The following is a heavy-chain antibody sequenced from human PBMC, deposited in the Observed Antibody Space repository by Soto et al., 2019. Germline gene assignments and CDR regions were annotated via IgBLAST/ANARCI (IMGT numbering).Heavy chain of an antibody. CDR1: GFTFSSYA. Sequence: PGGSLRLSCAASGFTFSSYAMSWVRQAPGKGLEWVSGITSTGGGTYYTDSVKGRFTVSRDNSKNTLDLQMNSLRAEDTAVYYCAKTYYGSGSSRAFDVWGQGTMVTVSS. J-gene: IGHJ3*01. CDR3: AKTYYGSGSSRAFDV. D-gene: IGHD3-10*01. V-gene: IGHV3-23*01. CDR2: ITSTGGGT.